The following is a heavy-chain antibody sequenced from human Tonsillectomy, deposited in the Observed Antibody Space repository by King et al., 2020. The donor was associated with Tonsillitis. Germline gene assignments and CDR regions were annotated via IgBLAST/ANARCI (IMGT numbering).Heavy chain of an antibody. J-gene: IGHJ3*02. Sequence: QLVQSGAEVKKPGSSVKVSCKASGGSLSSYAISWVRQAPGQGLEWMGGIIPIFGTRHYAQKFQGRVTITADESTSTAYMELRSLRSEDTAVYYCAVRSRGDYPKYEAFDIWGQGTMVTVSS. CDR3: AVRSRGDYPKYEAFDI. CDR1: GGSLSSYA. D-gene: IGHD3-10*01. V-gene: IGHV1-69*12. CDR2: IIPIFGTR.